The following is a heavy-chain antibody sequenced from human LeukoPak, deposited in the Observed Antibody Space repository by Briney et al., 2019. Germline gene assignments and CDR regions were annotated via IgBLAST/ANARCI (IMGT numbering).Heavy chain of an antibody. J-gene: IGHJ3*02. D-gene: IGHD5/OR15-5a*01. CDR3: ARDEIVSGAFDI. Sequence: PGGSLRLSCAASGFAFTSYEMNWVRQAPGKGLEWFSYISSSGSTIYDADSVKGRFAISKDNAKNSLYLQMNSLRAEDTAIYCCARDEIVSGAFDIWGRGTMVTVSS. V-gene: IGHV3-48*03. CDR2: ISSSGSTI. CDR1: GFAFTSYE.